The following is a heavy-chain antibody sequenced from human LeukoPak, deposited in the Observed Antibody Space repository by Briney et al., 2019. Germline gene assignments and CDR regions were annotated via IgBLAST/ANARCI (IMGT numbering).Heavy chain of an antibody. V-gene: IGHV3-23*01. Sequence: PPGGSLILSCAASGFTLSDYYMTWIRQAPGKGLEWVSGISGSGGSTYYADSVKGRFTISRDNSKNTLYLQMNSLRAEDTAVYYCAKDTGYSGYDYGDYWGQGTLVTVSS. CDR2: ISGSGGST. J-gene: IGHJ4*02. CDR1: GFTLSDYY. CDR3: AKDTGYSGYDYGDY. D-gene: IGHD5-12*01.